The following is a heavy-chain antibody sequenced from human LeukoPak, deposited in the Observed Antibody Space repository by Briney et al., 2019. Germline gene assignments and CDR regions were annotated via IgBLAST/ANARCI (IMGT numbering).Heavy chain of an antibody. Sequence: ASVKVSCKASGYTFTSYGISWVRQAPGQGLEWIGWINPNTGGTNYAQKCQDTVTMNRDTSISTAYMELSRLRSDDTAVYYCARGACSSGPQSVYWGERTLVIVSS. CDR1: GYTFTSYG. V-gene: IGHV1-2*02. CDR3: ARGACSSGPQSVY. J-gene: IGHJ4*02. CDR2: INPNTGGT. D-gene: IGHD6-19*01.